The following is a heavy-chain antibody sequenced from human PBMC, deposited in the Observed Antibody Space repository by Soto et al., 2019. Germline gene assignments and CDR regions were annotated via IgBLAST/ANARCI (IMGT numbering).Heavy chain of an antibody. D-gene: IGHD2-21*02. CDR1: GGTFSSYA. Sequence: QVQLVQSGAEVKKPGSSVKVSCKASGGTFSSYAISWVRQAPGQGLEWMGGIIPIFGTANYAQKFQGRVTITADESTSTAYMELSSLRSEDTAVHYCARDCGGDCSIYYYGMDVWGQGTTVTVSS. V-gene: IGHV1-69*01. CDR2: IIPIFGTA. J-gene: IGHJ6*02. CDR3: ARDCGGDCSIYYYGMDV.